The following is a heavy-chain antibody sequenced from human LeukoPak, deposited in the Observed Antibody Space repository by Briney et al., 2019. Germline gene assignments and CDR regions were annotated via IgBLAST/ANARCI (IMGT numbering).Heavy chain of an antibody. J-gene: IGHJ6*02. CDR1: GGSFSGYY. CDR3: VRGLGSGWTDYYYYGMDV. CDR2: INHSGST. Sequence: PSETLSLTCAVYGGSFSGYYWSWIRQPPGKGLEWIGEINHSGSTNYNPSLKSRVTISVDTSKNQFSLKLSSVTAADTAVYYCVRGLGSGWTDYYYYGMDVWGQGTTVTVSS. V-gene: IGHV4-34*01. D-gene: IGHD6-19*01.